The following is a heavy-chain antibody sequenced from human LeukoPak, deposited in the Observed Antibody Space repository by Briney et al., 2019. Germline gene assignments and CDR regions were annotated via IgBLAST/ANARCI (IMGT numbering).Heavy chain of an antibody. Sequence: GGSLRLSRAASGFTFSSYAMSWVRQAPGKGLEWVSAISGSGGSTYYADSVKGRFTISRDNSKNTLYLQMNSLRAEDTAVYYCAKDLGYSSSWYFDYWGQGTLVTVSS. CDR1: GFTFSSYA. CDR3: AKDLGYSSSWYFDY. D-gene: IGHD6-13*01. V-gene: IGHV3-23*01. J-gene: IGHJ4*02. CDR2: ISGSGGST.